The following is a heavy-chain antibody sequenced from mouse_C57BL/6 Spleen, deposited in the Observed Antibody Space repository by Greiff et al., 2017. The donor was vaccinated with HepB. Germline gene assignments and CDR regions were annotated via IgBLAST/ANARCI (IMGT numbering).Heavy chain of an antibody. V-gene: IGHV5-17*01. Sequence: EVQLQESGGGLVKPGGSLKLSCAASGFTFSDYGMHWVRQAPEKGLEWVAYISSGSSTIYYADTVKGRFTISRDNAKNTLFLQMTSLRSEDTAMYYGARPDGSSPWYFDVWGTGTTVTVSS. J-gene: IGHJ1*03. CDR3: ARPDGSSPWYFDV. D-gene: IGHD1-1*01. CDR2: ISSGSSTI. CDR1: GFTFSDYG.